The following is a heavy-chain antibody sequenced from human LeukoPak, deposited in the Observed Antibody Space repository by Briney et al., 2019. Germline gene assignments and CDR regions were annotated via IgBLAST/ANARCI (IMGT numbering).Heavy chain of an antibody. Sequence: GSLRLSCAASGFTVSSNYMSWVRQAPGKGLEWVSVIYSGGSTYYADSVKGRFTISRDNSKNTLYLQMNSLRAEDTAVYYCARGINYDTLTGYSISDYWGQGTLVTVSS. CDR3: ARGINYDTLTGYSISDY. J-gene: IGHJ4*02. CDR1: GFTVSSNY. D-gene: IGHD3-9*01. CDR2: IYSGGST. V-gene: IGHV3-53*01.